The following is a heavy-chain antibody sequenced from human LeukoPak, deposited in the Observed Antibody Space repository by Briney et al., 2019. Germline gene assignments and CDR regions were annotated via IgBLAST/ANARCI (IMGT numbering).Heavy chain of an antibody. J-gene: IGHJ4*02. CDR2: ISCDGSNK. CDR3: AKDDGIWNYYGSSGQGSPDY. V-gene: IGHV3-30*18. Sequence: GRSLRLSCAASGFTFSSYGMHWVRQAPGKGLEWVAVISCDGSNKYYADSVKGRFTISRDNSKNTLYLQMNSLRAEDTAVYYCAKDDGIWNYYGSSGQGSPDYWGQGTLVTVSS. D-gene: IGHD3-22*01. CDR1: GFTFSSYG.